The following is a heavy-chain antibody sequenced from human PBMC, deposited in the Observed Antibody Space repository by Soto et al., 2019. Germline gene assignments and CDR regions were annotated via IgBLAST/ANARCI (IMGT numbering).Heavy chain of an antibody. J-gene: IGHJ4*02. D-gene: IGHD3-22*01. CDR1: GGSISSSSYY. V-gene: IGHV4-39*01. CDR3: ARQRHQGDSSGYYSFDY. Sequence: PSETLSLTCTVSGGSISSSSYYWGWIRQPPGKGLEWIGTIYYSGSTYYNPSLKSRVTISVDTSKNQFSLKLSSVTAADTAVYYCARQRHQGDSSGYYSFDYWGQGTLVTVSS. CDR2: IYYSGST.